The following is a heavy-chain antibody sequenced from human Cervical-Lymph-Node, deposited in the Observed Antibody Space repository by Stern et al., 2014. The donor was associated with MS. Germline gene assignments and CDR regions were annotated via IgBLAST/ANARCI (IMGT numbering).Heavy chain of an antibody. CDR2: IYYSGST. Sequence: QVQLQESGPGLVKPSQTLSLTCTVSGGSISSGDYYWSWIRQPPGKGLEWIGYIYYSGSTYYNPSLKSRVTITVDTSKNQLSLKRSSVTAADTAVYYCARDSSGYYLILDYWGQGTLVTVSS. J-gene: IGHJ4*02. CDR1: GGSISSGDYY. V-gene: IGHV4-30-4*01. D-gene: IGHD3-22*01. CDR3: ARDSSGYYLILDY.